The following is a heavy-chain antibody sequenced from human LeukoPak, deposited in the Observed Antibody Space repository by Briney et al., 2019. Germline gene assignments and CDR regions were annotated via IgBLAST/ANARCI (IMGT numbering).Heavy chain of an antibody. CDR2: IYYSGST. J-gene: IGHJ4*02. CDR1: GGSISSGGYS. Sequence: PSETLSLTCAVSGGSISSGGYSWSWLRQPPGKGLEWIGYIYYSGSTNYNPSLKSRVTISVDTSKNQFSLKLSSVTAADTAVYYCARLVSLFSFDYWGQGTLVTVSS. V-gene: IGHV4-61*08. D-gene: IGHD2-2*01. CDR3: ARLVSLFSFDY.